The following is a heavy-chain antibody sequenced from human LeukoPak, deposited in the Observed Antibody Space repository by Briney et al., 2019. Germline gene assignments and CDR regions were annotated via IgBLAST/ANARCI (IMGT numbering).Heavy chain of an antibody. CDR2: INPNSGGT. Sequence: ASVKVSCKASGYTFTGYYMDWVRQAPGQGREWMGWINPNSGGTNYAQKFQGRVTMKRDTASSTAYREVSRVRSDDTAVYYCAKGSDYCDSNWFDPWGQGTLVTVSS. D-gene: IGHD4-17*01. CDR1: GYTFTGYY. J-gene: IGHJ5*02. V-gene: IGHV1-2*02. CDR3: AKGSDYCDSNWFDP.